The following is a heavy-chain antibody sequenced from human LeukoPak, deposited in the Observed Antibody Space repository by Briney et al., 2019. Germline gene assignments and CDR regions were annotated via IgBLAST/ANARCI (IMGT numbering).Heavy chain of an antibody. Sequence: ASVKVSCKASGGTFSSYAISWVRQAPGQGLEWMGGIIPIFGTANYAQKFQGRVTITADESTSTAYMELSSLRSEDTAVYYCARDTLRDYQNTYYLDYWGQGTLVTVSS. CDR3: ARDTLRDYQNTYYLDY. CDR1: GGTFSSYA. D-gene: IGHD4-17*01. V-gene: IGHV1-69*13. CDR2: IIPIFGTA. J-gene: IGHJ4*02.